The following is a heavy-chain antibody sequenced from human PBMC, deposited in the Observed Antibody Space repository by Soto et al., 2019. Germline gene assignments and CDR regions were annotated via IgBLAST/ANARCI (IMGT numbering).Heavy chain of an antibody. CDR3: TVNGYSGYDTDY. V-gene: IGHV3-73*02. Sequence: EVQLVESGGGLVQPGGSLKLSCAASGFSFRGSAMHWVRQASGKGLEWVGRTRSKANSYATAYNASVEGRFTISRDDSKNTAYLQMNSLKTEDTAVYYCTVNGYSGYDTDYWGQGTLVTVSS. J-gene: IGHJ4*02. D-gene: IGHD5-12*01. CDR2: TRSKANSYAT. CDR1: GFSFRGSA.